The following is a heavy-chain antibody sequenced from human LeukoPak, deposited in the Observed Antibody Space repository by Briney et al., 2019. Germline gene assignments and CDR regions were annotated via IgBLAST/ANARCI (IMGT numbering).Heavy chain of an antibody. J-gene: IGHJ4*02. CDR2: ISYDGSNK. V-gene: IGHV3-30*07. Sequence: GGSLRLSCAASGFTFSSYAMHWVRQAPGKGLEWVAVISYDGSNKYYADSVKGRFTISRDNSKNTLFLQMNSLRAEDTAVYYCAKGYYGSGSYGWFDYWGQGTLVTVSS. CDR3: AKGYYGSGSYGWFDY. CDR1: GFTFSSYA. D-gene: IGHD3-10*01.